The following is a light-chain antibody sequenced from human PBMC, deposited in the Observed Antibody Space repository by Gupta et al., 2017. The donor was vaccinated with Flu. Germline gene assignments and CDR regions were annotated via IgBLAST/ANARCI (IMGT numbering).Light chain of an antibody. Sequence: DIVLTQSPATLSWSPWERATLSCRASRSVSRYVAWYHQKPGQATRPLIYDASNRATCIPDRCSGRGSGKDLTITRMRREAEDFAVYYRERSRTPNTFGRGTKVEIK. J-gene: IGKJ4*01. V-gene: IGKV3-11*01. CDR2: DAS. CDR3: ERSRTPNT. CDR1: RSVSRY.